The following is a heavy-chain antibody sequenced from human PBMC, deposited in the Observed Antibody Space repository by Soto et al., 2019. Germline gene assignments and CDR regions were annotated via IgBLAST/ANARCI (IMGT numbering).Heavy chain of an antibody. V-gene: IGHV3-33*01. CDR1: GFTFSSYG. CDR2: IWYDGNNK. D-gene: IGHD5-18*01. J-gene: IGHJ5*02. Sequence: VGSLRLSCAASGFTFSSYGMHWVRQAPGKGLEWVAVIWYDGNNKDYGDSVKGRFTISRDNSKNMLYLQMNSLRVEDTAVYYCAREQDTTMATSFDAWGQGTLVTVSS. CDR3: AREQDTTMATSFDA.